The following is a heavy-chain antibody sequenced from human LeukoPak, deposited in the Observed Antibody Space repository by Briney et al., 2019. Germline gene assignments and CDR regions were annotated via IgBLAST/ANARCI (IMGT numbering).Heavy chain of an antibody. CDR1: GYSFSSYW. V-gene: IGHV5-51*01. CDR2: IYPGDSDT. J-gene: IGHJ4*02. CDR3: ARELYCSGGSCYHFDY. Sequence: GESLKISCNGSGYSFSSYWIGWVRQMPGKGLEWMGIIYPGDSDTRYSPSFQGQVTISADESINTAYLQWSSLKASDTAMYYCARELYCSGGSCYHFDYWGQGILVTVSS. D-gene: IGHD2-15*01.